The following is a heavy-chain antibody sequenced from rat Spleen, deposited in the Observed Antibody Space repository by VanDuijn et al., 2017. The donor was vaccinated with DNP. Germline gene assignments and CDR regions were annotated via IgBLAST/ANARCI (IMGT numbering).Heavy chain of an antibody. CDR1: GFTFSNYD. Sequence: EVQLVESGGGLVQPGRSLKLSCAASGFTFSNYDMAWVRQAPTKGLEWVASISTSGGSTYYRDSVKGRFTVSRDNAESTVYLQMNSLRFDDTATYYCAKDPEYYGFQGYFDYWGQGVMVTVSS. V-gene: IGHV5S23*01. D-gene: IGHD1-6*01. CDR3: AKDPEYYGFQGYFDY. J-gene: IGHJ2*01. CDR2: ISTSGGST.